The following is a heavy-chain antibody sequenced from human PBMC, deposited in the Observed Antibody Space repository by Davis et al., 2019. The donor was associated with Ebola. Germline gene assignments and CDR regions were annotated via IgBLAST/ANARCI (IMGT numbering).Heavy chain of an antibody. J-gene: IGHJ6*04. CDR3: ARTYYDFWSNPRPYLYYGMDV. V-gene: IGHV3-74*01. D-gene: IGHD3-3*01. CDR2: IHSDGTST. CDR1: GFTFSSYS. Sequence: GESLKISCAASGFTFSSYSMNWVRQAPGKGLVWVSRIHSDGTSTIYTDSVKGRFTISRDNAKNTLYLQMNSLRAEDTAVYYCARTYYDFWSNPRPYLYYGMDVWGKGTTVTVSS.